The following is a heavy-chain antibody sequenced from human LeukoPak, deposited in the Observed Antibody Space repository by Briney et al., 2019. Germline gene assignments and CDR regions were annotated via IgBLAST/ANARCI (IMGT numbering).Heavy chain of an antibody. CDR2: INPSGGST. J-gene: IGHJ5*02. V-gene: IGHV1-46*01. D-gene: IGHD2-2*02. CDR1: GYTFTSYY. Sequence: GASVKVSCKASGYTFTSYYMHWVRQAPGQGLEWMGIINPSGGSTSYAQKFQGRVTMTEDTSTDTAYMELSSLRSEDTAVYYCARDWGYCSSTSCYTTNWFDPWGQGTLVTVSS. CDR3: ARDWGYCSSTSCYTTNWFDP.